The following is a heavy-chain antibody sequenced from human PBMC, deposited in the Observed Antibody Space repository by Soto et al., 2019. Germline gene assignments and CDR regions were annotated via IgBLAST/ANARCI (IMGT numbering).Heavy chain of an antibody. D-gene: IGHD1-26*01. CDR1: VASFTGYY. CDR2: IKHIGIT. CDR3: ARGPGVLPFVSPRETDY. J-gene: IGHJ4*02. Sequence: QVQLHQCGAGLFKPSETLSLTCAIYVASFTGYYCSWIRQPPGKGLEWIGEIKHIGITNYNPSLNSRVTISVDTSKNQFSLKLSSVTAAATAVYYCARGPGVLPFVSPRETDYWGQRTLVTVSS. V-gene: IGHV4-34*01.